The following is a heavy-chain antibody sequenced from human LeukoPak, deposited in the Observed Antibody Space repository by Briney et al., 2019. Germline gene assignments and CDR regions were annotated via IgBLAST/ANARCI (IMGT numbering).Heavy chain of an antibody. CDR3: AKDRCSNGVGCYYYYMDV. V-gene: IGHV3-48*03. CDR1: GFTFSSYE. Sequence: GGSLRLSCAASGFTFSSYEMNWVRQAPGKGLEWVSYISSSGSTIYYADSVKGRFTISRDSSKNILYLQMNSLRAEDTAVYYCAKDRCSNGVGCYYYYMDVWGKGTTVTISS. J-gene: IGHJ6*03. D-gene: IGHD2-8*01. CDR2: ISSSGSTI.